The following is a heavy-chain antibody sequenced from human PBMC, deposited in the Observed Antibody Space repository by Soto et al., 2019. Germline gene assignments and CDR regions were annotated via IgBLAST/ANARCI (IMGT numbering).Heavy chain of an antibody. J-gene: IGHJ6*03. D-gene: IGHD5-12*01. CDR3: ARGGDNSGYDRYYYYYYMDV. Sequence: ASVKVSCKASGYTFTGYYMHWVRQAPGQGLEWMGWINPNSGGTNYAQKFQGWVTMTRDTSISTAYMELSRLRSDDTAVYYCARGGDNSGYDRYYYYYYMDVWGKGTTVTVSS. V-gene: IGHV1-2*04. CDR1: GYTFTGYY. CDR2: INPNSGGT.